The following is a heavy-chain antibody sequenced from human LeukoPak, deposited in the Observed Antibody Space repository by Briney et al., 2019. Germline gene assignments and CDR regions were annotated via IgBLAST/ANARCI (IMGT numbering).Heavy chain of an antibody. J-gene: IGHJ5*02. D-gene: IGHD2-21*02. V-gene: IGHV3-21*04. CDR2: ITGAGSI. CDR3: ARGGGRCGGDCYEFDP. CDR1: GFTFRSHS. Sequence: GGSLRLSCAASGFTFRSHSLDWVRQAPGKGLEWVSSITGAGSIQYADSVQGRFTVSRDNAKNSVYLQMNSLRAEDTAVYYCARGGGRCGGDCYEFDPWGQGTLVTVSS.